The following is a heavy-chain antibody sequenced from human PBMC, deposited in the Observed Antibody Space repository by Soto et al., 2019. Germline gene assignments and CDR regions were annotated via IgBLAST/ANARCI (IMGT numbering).Heavy chain of an antibody. CDR2: ISGSGGST. V-gene: IGHV3-23*01. D-gene: IGHD2-15*01. Sequence: EVQLLESGGGLVQPGGSLRLSCAASGFTFSSYAMSWVRQAPGKGLEWVSAISGSGGSTYYADSVKGRFTISRDNSKNALYRQMNSLRAEDTAVYYCAKGPGYCSGGSCYQGDDDAFDIWGQGTMVTVSS. CDR3: AKGPGYCSGGSCYQGDDDAFDI. J-gene: IGHJ3*02. CDR1: GFTFSSYA.